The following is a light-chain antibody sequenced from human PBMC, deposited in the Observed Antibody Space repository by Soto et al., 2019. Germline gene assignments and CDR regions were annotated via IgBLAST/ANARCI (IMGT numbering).Light chain of an antibody. CDR1: NNDIGYYDS. CDR2: EVT. V-gene: IGLV2-14*01. Sequence: QSALTQPASVSGSPGQSITISCTGTNNDIGYYDSVSWYQHHPGKAPKLIIYEVTNRPSGVSNRFSGSKSGNTASLTISGLQAEDEADYYCSSYLSSSALGFGGGTKVTVL. J-gene: IGLJ3*02. CDR3: SSYLSSSALG.